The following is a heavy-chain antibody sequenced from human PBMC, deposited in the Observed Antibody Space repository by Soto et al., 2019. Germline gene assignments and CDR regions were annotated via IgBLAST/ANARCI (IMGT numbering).Heavy chain of an antibody. J-gene: IGHJ4*02. CDR1: GGSISSSNW. Sequence: PSETLSLTCAASGGSISSSNWWSWVRQPPGKGLEWIGEIYHSGSTNYNPSLKSRVTISVDKSKNQFSLKLSSVTAADTAVYYCASAAWIQLSYYFDYWGQGTLVTV. CDR2: IYHSGST. CDR3: ASAAWIQLSYYFDY. D-gene: IGHD5-18*01. V-gene: IGHV4-4*02.